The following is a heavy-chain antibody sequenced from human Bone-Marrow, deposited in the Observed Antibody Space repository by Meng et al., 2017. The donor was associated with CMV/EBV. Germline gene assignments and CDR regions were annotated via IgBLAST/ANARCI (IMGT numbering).Heavy chain of an antibody. D-gene: IGHD5-18*01. CDR3: ARGSDRYGSSHSD. V-gene: IGHV1-2*07. Sequence: ASVKVSCKASGYTFTGYYLHWVRQAPGQGLEWMGWINSRSGVTKYAHKFQGRVSMTRDTSMEVSRLTSDDTAVYYCARGSDRYGSSHSDWGQGTLVTVSS. CDR1: GYTFTGYY. J-gene: IGHJ4*02. CDR2: INSRSGVT.